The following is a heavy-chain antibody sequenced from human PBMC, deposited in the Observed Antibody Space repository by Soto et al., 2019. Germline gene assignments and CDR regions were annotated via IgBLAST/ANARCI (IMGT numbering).Heavy chain of an antibody. Sequence: QVQLVESGGGVVQPGRSLRLSCAASGFTFSSYAMHWVRQAPGKGLDGVAVISYDGSNKYYADSVKGRFTISRDNSNNTLYLQMNGVRAEDTAVYYCARDGEGDYGMDVWGQGTTVTVSS. CDR2: ISYDGSNK. J-gene: IGHJ6*02. D-gene: IGHD7-27*01. CDR3: ARDGEGDYGMDV. CDR1: GFTFSSYA. V-gene: IGHV3-30-3*01.